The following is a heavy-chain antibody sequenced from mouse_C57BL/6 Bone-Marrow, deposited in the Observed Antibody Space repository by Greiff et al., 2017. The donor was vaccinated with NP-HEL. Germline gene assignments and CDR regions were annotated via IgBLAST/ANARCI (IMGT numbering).Heavy chain of an antibody. CDR1: GFSLTSYA. CDR3: ASGLRGKPFAY. D-gene: IGHD2-4*01. J-gene: IGHJ3*01. Sequence: HLVESGPGLVAPSQSLSITCTVSGFSLTSYAISWVRQPPGKGLEWLGVIWTGGGTNYNSALKTRLSNSKDNSKCQVFLTMNSLQTDDKARYYCASGLRGKPFAYWGQGTLVTVSA. V-gene: IGHV2-9-1*01. CDR2: IWTGGGT.